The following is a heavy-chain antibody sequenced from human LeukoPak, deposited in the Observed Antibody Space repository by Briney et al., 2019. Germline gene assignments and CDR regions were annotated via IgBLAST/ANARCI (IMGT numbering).Heavy chain of an antibody. CDR3: ARDRGLLWFGELSYYYGMDV. CDR2: ISSSSSTI. V-gene: IGHV3-48*01. Sequence: GGSLRLSCAASGFTFSSYSMNWVRQASGKGLEWVSYISSSSSTIYYADSVKGRFTISRDNAKNSLYLQMNSLRAEDTAVYYCARDRGLLWFGELSYYYGMDVWGQGTTVTVSS. J-gene: IGHJ6*02. CDR1: GFTFSSYS. D-gene: IGHD3-10*01.